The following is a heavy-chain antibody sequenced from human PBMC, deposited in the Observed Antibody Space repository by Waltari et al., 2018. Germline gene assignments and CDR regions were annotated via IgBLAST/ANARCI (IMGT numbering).Heavy chain of an antibody. CDR2: IYPGDSDT. D-gene: IGHD2-2*01. Sequence: EVQLVQSGAEVKKPGESLQISCKGSGYSFTSYSIGWVRQIAGKGLEWMGIIYPGDSDTRYSPSFQGQVTISADKSISTAYLQWSSLKASDTAMYYCARLTVVVVPAAMAWWFDPWGQGTLVTVSS. J-gene: IGHJ5*02. CDR1: GYSFTSYS. V-gene: IGHV5-51*01. CDR3: ARLTVVVVPAAMAWWFDP.